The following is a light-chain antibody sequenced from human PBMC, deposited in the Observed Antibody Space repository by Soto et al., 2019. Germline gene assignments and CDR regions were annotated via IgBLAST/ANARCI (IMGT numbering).Light chain of an antibody. Sequence: DIQMTQSPSSLSASVGDIVTITCRASQSIGKYLSWYQQTPGKAPKLLIHAASNLQSGVPSRFSGSGSGTDFTLTISFLQPEDFATYYCQQSHTFPRTFGQGTKVEI. CDR1: QSIGKY. CDR3: QQSHTFPRT. J-gene: IGKJ1*01. V-gene: IGKV1-39*01. CDR2: AAS.